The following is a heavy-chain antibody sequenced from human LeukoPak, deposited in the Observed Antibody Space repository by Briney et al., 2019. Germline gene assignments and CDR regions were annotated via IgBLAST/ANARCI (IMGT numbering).Heavy chain of an antibody. D-gene: IGHD1-26*01. CDR3: ARQEVGATTLY. J-gene: IGHJ4*02. CDR1: GGSISSSSYY. V-gene: IGHV4-39*01. Sequence: SETLSLTGTVSGGSISSSSYYWGWIRQPPEKGLEWIGSIYYSGSTYYNPSLKSRVTISVDTSKNQFSLKLSSVTAADTAVYYCARQEVGATTLYWGQGTLVTVSS. CDR2: IYYSGST.